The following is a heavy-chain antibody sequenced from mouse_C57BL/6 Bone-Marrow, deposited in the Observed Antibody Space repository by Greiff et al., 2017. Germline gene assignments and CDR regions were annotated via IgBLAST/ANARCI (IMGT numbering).Heavy chain of an antibody. Sequence: EVMLVESGGDLVKPGGSLKLSCAASGFTFSSYGMSWVCQTPDKRLEWVANISSGGSYTYYPDSVKGRFTFSRYNAKNTLYLQMSSLKSEDTAMYYCARRSIAMDYWGQGTSVTVSS. CDR1: GFTFSSYG. CDR2: ISSGGSYT. CDR3: ARRSIAMDY. V-gene: IGHV5-6*02. J-gene: IGHJ4*01.